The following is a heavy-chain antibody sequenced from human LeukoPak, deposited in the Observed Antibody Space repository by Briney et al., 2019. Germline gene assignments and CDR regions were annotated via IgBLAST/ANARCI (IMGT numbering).Heavy chain of an antibody. Sequence: QPGRSLRLSCAASGFTFSSYAMHWVRQAPGKGLEWVAVISYDGSNKHYADSVKGRFTISRDNSKNTLYLQMNSLRAEDTAVYYCARDPGITMVRGGFDYWGQGTLVTVSS. D-gene: IGHD3-10*01. J-gene: IGHJ4*02. V-gene: IGHV3-30*04. CDR1: GFTFSSYA. CDR2: ISYDGSNK. CDR3: ARDPGITMVRGGFDY.